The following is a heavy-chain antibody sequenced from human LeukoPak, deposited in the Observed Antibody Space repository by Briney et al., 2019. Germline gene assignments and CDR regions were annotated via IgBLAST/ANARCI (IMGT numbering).Heavy chain of an antibody. CDR3: ARGHIAAAGSSFDY. V-gene: IGHV4-61*08. Sequence: PSETLSLTCTVSGGSISSGGYYWSWIRQPPGKGLEWIGYIYHSGSTNYNPSLKSRVTISVDTSKNQFSLKLSSVTAADTAVYYCARGHIAAAGSSFDYWGQGTLVTVSS. J-gene: IGHJ4*02. CDR2: IYHSGST. D-gene: IGHD6-13*01. CDR1: GGSISSGGYY.